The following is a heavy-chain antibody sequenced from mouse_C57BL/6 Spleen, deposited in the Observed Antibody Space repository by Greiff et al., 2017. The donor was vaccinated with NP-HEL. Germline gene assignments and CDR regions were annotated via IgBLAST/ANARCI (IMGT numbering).Heavy chain of an antibody. Sequence: EVKLVESGGGLVQPGGSLSLSCAASGFTFTDYYMSWVRQPPGKALEWLGFIRNKANGYTTEYSASVKGRFTISRDNSQSILYLQMNALRAEDSATYYCARYDGDYYGSEDAMDYWGQGTSVTVSS. CDR3: ARYDGDYYGSEDAMDY. CDR2: IRNKANGYTT. J-gene: IGHJ4*01. V-gene: IGHV7-3*01. D-gene: IGHD1-1*01. CDR1: GFTFTDYY.